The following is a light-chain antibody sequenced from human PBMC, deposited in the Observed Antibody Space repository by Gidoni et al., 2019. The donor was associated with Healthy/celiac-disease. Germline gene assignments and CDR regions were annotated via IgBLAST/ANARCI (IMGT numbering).Light chain of an antibody. J-gene: IGLJ2*01. CDR2: GKN. Sequence: SSERTQDPAVSVAWGQTVRITCQGDSLRSYYASWYQQKPGQAPVLVIYGKNNRPSGIPDRFSGSSSGNTASLTITGAQAEDEADSYCNSRDSSGNHVVFGGGTKLTVL. CDR3: NSRDSSGNHVV. CDR1: SLRSYY. V-gene: IGLV3-19*01.